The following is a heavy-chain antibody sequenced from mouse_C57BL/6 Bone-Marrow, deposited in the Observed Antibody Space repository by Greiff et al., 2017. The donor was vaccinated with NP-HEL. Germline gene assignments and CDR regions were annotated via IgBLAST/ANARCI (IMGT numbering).Heavy chain of an antibody. J-gene: IGHJ1*03. V-gene: IGHV1-75*01. CDR2: IFPGSGST. CDR1: GYTFTDYY. D-gene: IGHD2-3*01. CDR3: ARDGYYGWYFDV. Sequence: VKLMESGPELVKPGASVKISCKASGYTFTDYYINWVKQRPGQGLEWIGWIFPGSGSTYYNEKFKGKATLTVDKSSSTAYMLLSSLTSEDSAVYFCARDGYYGWYFDVWGTGTTVTVSS.